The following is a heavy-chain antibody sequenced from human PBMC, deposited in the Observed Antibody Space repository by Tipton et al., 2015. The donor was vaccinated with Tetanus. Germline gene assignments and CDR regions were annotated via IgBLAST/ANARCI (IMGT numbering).Heavy chain of an antibody. J-gene: IGHJ4*02. Sequence: SLRLSCAASGFTFSSFGMTWVRQAPGKGLEWVSSITGSSSYIYYADSVKGRFTTSRDNAKNSLYLQMNSLRAEDTAMYYCARVPGAGVGYCSGGNCHYFDYWGQGTLVTVSS. D-gene: IGHD2-15*01. CDR3: ARVPGAGVGYCSGGNCHYFDY. CDR2: ITGSSSYI. CDR1: GFTFSSFG. V-gene: IGHV3-21*01.